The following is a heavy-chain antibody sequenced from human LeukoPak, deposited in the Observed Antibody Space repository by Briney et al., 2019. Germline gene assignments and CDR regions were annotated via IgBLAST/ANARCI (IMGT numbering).Heavy chain of an antibody. Sequence: GGSLRLSCAASGYTFSSYGMHWVRQAPGKGLEWVALISYDGSNKSYSDSVKGRFTISRDNSKNTLYLQMNSLRAEDTALYYCAKDIDGYIYWGQGTLVTVSS. CDR2: ISYDGSNK. J-gene: IGHJ4*02. V-gene: IGHV3-30*18. D-gene: IGHD5-24*01. CDR3: AKDIDGYIY. CDR1: GYTFSSYG.